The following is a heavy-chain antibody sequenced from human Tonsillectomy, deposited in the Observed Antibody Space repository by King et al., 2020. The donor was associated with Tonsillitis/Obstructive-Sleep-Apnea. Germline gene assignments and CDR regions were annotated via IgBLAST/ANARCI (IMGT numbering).Heavy chain of an antibody. Sequence: QLVQSGAEVKKPGESLKISCKGSGYSFTSYWIGWVRQMPGKGLEWMGIIYPGDSDTRYSPSFQGQVTISADKSISTAYLQWSSLKASDTAMYYCARLPVVAARLGGENWFDPWGQGTLVTVSS. CDR2: IYPGDSDT. J-gene: IGHJ5*02. CDR1: GYSFTSYW. V-gene: IGHV5-51*01. D-gene: IGHD6-6*01. CDR3: ARLPVVAARLGGENWFDP.